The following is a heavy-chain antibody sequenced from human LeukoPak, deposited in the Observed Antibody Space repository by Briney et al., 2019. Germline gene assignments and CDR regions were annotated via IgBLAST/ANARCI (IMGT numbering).Heavy chain of an antibody. CDR3: AREGRGSYYYYMDV. J-gene: IGHJ6*03. V-gene: IGHV3-11*01. D-gene: IGHD3-10*01. CDR2: ISSSGSTI. Sequence: GGSLRLSCAASGFTFSDHYMSWIRQAPGKGLEWVSYISSSGSTIYYADSVKGRFTISRDNAKNSLYLQMNSLRAEDTAVYYCAREGRGSYYYYMDVWGKGTTVTVSS. CDR1: GFTFSDHY.